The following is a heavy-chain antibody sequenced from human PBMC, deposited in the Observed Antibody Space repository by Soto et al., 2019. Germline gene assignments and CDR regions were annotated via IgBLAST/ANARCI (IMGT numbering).Heavy chain of an antibody. J-gene: IGHJ4*02. CDR2: ISAYNGNT. D-gene: IGHD3-3*01. V-gene: IGHV1-18*01. CDR3: ARDSRITIFGVVITTFDY. Sequence: ASVKVSCKASGYTFTSYGISWVRQAPGQGLEWMGWISAYNGNTNYAQKLQGRVTMTTDTSTSTAYMELRSLRSDDTAVYYCARDSRITIFGVVITTFDYWGQGTLVTVSS. CDR1: GYTFTSYG.